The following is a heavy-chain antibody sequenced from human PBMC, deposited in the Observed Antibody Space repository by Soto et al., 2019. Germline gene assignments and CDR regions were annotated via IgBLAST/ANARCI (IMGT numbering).Heavy chain of an antibody. CDR2: INSSSSYT. D-gene: IGHD6-13*01. V-gene: IGHV3-11*05. CDR1: GFTFSDYY. J-gene: IGHJ2*01. Sequence: QVQLVESGGGLVKPGGSLRLSCAASGFTFSDYYMSWIRQAPGKGLEWVSYINSSSSYTNYADSVKGRFTISRDNAKNSLYLQMNSLRAEDTAVYYRARTIAAAGGRRYFDLWVRGTLVTVSS. CDR3: ARTIAAAGGRRYFDL.